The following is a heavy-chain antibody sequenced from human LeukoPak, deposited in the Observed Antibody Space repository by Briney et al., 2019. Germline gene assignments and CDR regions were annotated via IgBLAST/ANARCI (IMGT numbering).Heavy chain of an antibody. CDR2: ISYSGST. J-gene: IGHJ3*02. D-gene: IGHD3-10*01. CDR1: GGSISSYY. V-gene: IGHV4-59*01. CDR3: ASGGYYGSGALHI. Sequence: KPSETLSLTCTVSGGSISSYYWSWIRQPPGKRLEWIGYISYSGSTNYSPSLKSRVTISEDTSKNQFYLKLSSVTAADTAVYYCASGGYYGSGALHIWGQATKVSVSS.